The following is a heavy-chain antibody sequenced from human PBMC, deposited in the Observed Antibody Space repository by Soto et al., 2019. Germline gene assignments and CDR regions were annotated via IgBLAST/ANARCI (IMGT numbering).Heavy chain of an antibody. J-gene: IGHJ6*03. CDR3: ARAQRGYSYGDYYYYMDV. D-gene: IGHD5-18*01. CDR2: IYSGGST. CDR1: GFTVSSNY. Sequence: GGSLRLSCAASGFTVSSNYMSWVRQAPGKGLEWVSVIYSGGSTYYADSVKGRFTISRHNSKNTLYLQMNSLRAEDTAVYYCARAQRGYSYGDYYYYMDVWGKGTTVTVSS. V-gene: IGHV3-53*04.